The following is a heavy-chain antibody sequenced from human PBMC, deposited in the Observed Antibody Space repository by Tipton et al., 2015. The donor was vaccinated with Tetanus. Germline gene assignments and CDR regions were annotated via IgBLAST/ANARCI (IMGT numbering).Heavy chain of an antibody. J-gene: IGHJ1*01. CDR1: GGSISSRNYY. Sequence: LRLSCSVSGGSISSRNYYWGWIRQPPGKGLEFIGRVYYSGNTYYNPSLKSRVTISVDTSKNQFSLRLNSVTAADTAVYYCARHGRGVSMIRGVVRGPFNNWGQGTLVTVSS. V-gene: IGHV4-39*01. CDR3: ARHGRGVSMIRGVVRGPFNN. D-gene: IGHD3-10*01. CDR2: VYYSGNT.